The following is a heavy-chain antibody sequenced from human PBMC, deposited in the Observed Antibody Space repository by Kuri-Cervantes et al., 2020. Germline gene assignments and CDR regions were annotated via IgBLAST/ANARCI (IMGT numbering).Heavy chain of an antibody. CDR2: ISGSGGST. V-gene: IGHV3-23*01. J-gene: IGHJ4*02. Sequence: GESLKISCTTSGFTFGDNAMSWVRQAPGKGLEWVSAISGSGGSTYYADSVKGRFTISRDNSKNTLYLQMNSLRAEDTAVYYCAKYDRKLVPAASFDYWGQGTLVTVSS. CDR1: GFTFGDNA. CDR3: AKYDRKLVPAASFDY. D-gene: IGHD2-2*01.